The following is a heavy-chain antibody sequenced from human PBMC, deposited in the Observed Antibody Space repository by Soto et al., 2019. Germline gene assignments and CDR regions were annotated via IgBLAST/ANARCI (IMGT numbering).Heavy chain of an antibody. Sequence: GGSLRLSCAASGFTFSSYEMNWVRQAPGKGLEWVSYISSSGSTIYYADSVKGRFTISRDNAKNSLYLQMDSLTAEDTGVYYCVRARSTHSRPDYRGPGSLVTVSS. CDR1: GFTFSSYE. J-gene: IGHJ4*02. CDR3: VRARSTHSRPDY. V-gene: IGHV3-48*03. D-gene: IGHD6-13*01. CDR2: ISSSGSTI.